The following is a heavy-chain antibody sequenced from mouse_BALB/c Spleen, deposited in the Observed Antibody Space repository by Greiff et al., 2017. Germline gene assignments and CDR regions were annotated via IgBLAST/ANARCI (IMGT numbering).Heavy chain of an antibody. CDR1: GYAFSSSW. J-gene: IGHJ2*01. D-gene: IGHD1-1*01. CDR3: ARWFYGSSWDYFDY. CDR2: IYPGDGDT. V-gene: IGHV1-82*01. Sequence: QVQLQQSGPELVKPGASVKISCKASGYAFSSSWMNWVKQRPGQGLEWIGRIYPGDGDTNYNGKFKGKATLTADKSSSTAYMQLSSLTSVDSAVYFCARWFYGSSWDYFDYWGQGTTLTVSS.